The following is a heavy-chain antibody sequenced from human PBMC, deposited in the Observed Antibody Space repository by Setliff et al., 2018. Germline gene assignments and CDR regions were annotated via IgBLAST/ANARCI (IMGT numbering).Heavy chain of an antibody. CDR1: GGSISSTNHY. V-gene: IGHV4-4*08. J-gene: IGHJ5*02. CDR2: VYSSGIT. D-gene: IGHD3-3*02. Sequence: SETLSLTCTVSGGSISSTNHYWSWIRQPPGKGLEWIGYVYSSGITNYNPSLKSRVTMSIDTSKNQFSLNLNSVTAADTALYYCAKESLAINTRWFDPWGQGILVTVSS. CDR3: AKESLAINTRWFDP.